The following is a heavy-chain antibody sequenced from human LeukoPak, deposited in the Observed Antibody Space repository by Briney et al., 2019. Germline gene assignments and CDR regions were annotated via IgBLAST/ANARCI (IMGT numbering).Heavy chain of an antibody. D-gene: IGHD6-19*01. CDR1: GYSISGGYY. J-gene: IGHJ4*02. CDR3: ARIIAVVRGEIDY. CDR2: IYHSGST. Sequence: PSETLSLTCAVSGYSISGGYYWGWIRQPPGKGLEWIGSIYHSGSTYYNPSLKSRVTISVDTSKNQFSLKLSSVTAADTAVYYCARIIAVVRGEIDYWGQGTLVTVSS. V-gene: IGHV4-38-2*01.